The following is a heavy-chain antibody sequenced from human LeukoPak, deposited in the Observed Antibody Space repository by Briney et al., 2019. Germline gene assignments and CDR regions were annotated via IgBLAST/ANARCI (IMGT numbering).Heavy chain of an antibody. D-gene: IGHD2-2*01. Sequence: GESLKISCKGSGYSFTSYWIGWVRQMPGKGLEWMGIIYPGDSDTRYSPSFQGQVTISADKSISTAYLQWSSLKASDTAMYYCARHGLRGYCSSTSCYPPRYYYYYMDVWGKGTTVTVSS. CDR3: ARHGLRGYCSSTSCYPPRYYYYYMDV. V-gene: IGHV5-51*01. CDR1: GYSFTSYW. CDR2: IYPGDSDT. J-gene: IGHJ6*03.